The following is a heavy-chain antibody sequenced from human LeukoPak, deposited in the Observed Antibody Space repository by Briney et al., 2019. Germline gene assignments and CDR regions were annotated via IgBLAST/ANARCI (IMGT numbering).Heavy chain of an antibody. CDR3: ARDLGRTYFDY. CDR2: IFSRENT. D-gene: IGHD1-1*01. V-gene: IGHV4-59*11. J-gene: IGHJ4*02. CDR1: GGSISSHY. Sequence: SETLSLTCSVFGGSISSHYYSWIRQPPGKGLEWLGYIFSRENTVYNPSLKGRVIISIDTSKNQFSLKLTSVTAADTAVYYCARDLGRTYFDYWGQGTLVTVSS.